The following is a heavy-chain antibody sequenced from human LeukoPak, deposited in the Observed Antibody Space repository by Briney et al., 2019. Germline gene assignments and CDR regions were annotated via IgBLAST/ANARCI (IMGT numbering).Heavy chain of an antibody. D-gene: IGHD2-21*01. CDR2: IYHSGST. CDR3: VTTEKNRYYINL. CDR1: GGSISSGGYY. Sequence: PSETLSLTCTVSGGSISSGGYYWSWIRQPPGKGLEWIGYIYHSGSTYYNPSLKSRVTISVDRSKNQFSLKLSSVTAADTAVYYCVTTEKNRYYINLWGPGTTVIVSS. V-gene: IGHV4-30-2*01. J-gene: IGHJ6*01.